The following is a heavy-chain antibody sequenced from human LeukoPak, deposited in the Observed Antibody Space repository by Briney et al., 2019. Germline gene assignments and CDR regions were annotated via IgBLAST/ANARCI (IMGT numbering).Heavy chain of an antibody. CDR3: ARDNWSKYYFDY. J-gene: IGHJ4*02. Sequence: GGSLRLSCAASGFTFSSYSMNWVRQAPGRGLEWVSSISSSSSYIYYADSVKGRFTISRDNAKNSLYLQMNSLRAEDTAVYYCARDNWSKYYFDYWGQGTLVTVSS. CDR1: GFTFSSYS. CDR2: ISSSSSYI. V-gene: IGHV3-21*01. D-gene: IGHD1/OR15-1a*01.